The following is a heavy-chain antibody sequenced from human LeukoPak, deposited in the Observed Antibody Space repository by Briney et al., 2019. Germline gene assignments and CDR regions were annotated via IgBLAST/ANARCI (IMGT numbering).Heavy chain of an antibody. Sequence: GESLKISCKGSGYRFPNYWIGWVRQMPGKGLEWMGIIYPDDSDTTYSPSFQGQVTISADKSSSTAYLQWSSLKASDTAMYYCARPALRYCSSTSCYYGMDVWGQGTTVTVSS. CDR2: IYPDDSDT. V-gene: IGHV5-51*01. CDR3: ARPALRYCSSTSCYYGMDV. CDR1: GYRFPNYW. J-gene: IGHJ6*02. D-gene: IGHD2-2*01.